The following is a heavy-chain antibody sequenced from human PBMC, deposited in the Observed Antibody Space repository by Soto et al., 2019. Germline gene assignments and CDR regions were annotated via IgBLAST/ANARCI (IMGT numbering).Heavy chain of an antibody. CDR2: ISPYTGYT. V-gene: IGHV1-18*04. CDR1: GYTFRNHG. J-gene: IGHJ4*02. D-gene: IGHD6-13*01. Sequence: QVQLVQSGGEVKKPGASVKVSCKASGYTFRNHGISWVRQAPGQGLEWMGWISPYTGYTNYAQNFQGRLTMTTDTSTSTAYMDLRSLRSDDTAVYYCARDQTEAGTVDFWGQGTLVTVSS. CDR3: ARDQTEAGTVDF.